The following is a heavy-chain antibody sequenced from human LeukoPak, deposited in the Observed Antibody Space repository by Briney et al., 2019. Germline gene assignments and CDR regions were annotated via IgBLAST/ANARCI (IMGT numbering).Heavy chain of an antibody. CDR2: IDPKSGGT. D-gene: IGHD6-6*01. Sequence: ASVKVSSKTSGYTFTGYYLHWVRQAPGQGLEWMGWIDPKSGGTKYAQKFLGRFTMTRDTSVTTVYMELTGLTSDDTAVYHCARDPSTSYYFDYRGQGTLVTVSS. V-gene: IGHV1-2*02. CDR3: ARDPSTSYYFDY. J-gene: IGHJ4*02. CDR1: GYTFTGYY.